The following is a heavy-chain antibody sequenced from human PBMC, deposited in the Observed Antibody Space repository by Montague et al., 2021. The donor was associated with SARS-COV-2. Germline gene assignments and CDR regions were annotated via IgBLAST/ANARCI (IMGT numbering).Heavy chain of an antibody. Sequence: SETLSLTCAVYGGSLSGFSWNWVRQPPGKGLEWIGEVNHSGGTKYSAALKSRVTISVDASKNQFSLKLTSVTAPDTAVYYCVRLGEGVVTPPVLGLWPYYYYYYMDVWGQGTTVTVSS. J-gene: IGHJ6*02. D-gene: IGHD3-16*01. V-gene: IGHV4-34*01. CDR1: GGSLSGFS. CDR2: VNHSGGT. CDR3: VRLGEGVVTPPVLGLWPYYYYYYMDV.